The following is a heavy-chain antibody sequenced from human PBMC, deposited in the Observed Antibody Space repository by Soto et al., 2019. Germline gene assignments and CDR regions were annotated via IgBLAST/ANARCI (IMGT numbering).Heavy chain of an antibody. Sequence: GGSLRLSCAASGFTFNQYVMSWVRQAPGKGLEWVSSIRAGDDGGTYYADSGKGRFTISRDNSKNTLYLQMNSLRAEDTAIYHCAKDKRPDNGWEFDHWGQGTLVTVSS. V-gene: IGHV3-23*01. D-gene: IGHD6-19*01. J-gene: IGHJ4*02. CDR1: GFTFNQYV. CDR3: AKDKRPDNGWEFDH. CDR2: IRAGDDGGT.